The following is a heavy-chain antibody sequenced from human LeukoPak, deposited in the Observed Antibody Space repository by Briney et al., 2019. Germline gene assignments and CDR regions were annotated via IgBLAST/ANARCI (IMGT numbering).Heavy chain of an antibody. J-gene: IGHJ4*02. V-gene: IGHV3-43*01. Sequence: GGSLRLSCAASGFTFDDYTMYWVRQTPGKGLEWVSRISWDSGSTSYADSVKGRFTISRDNSKNSMYLQMNSLRTEDTALYYCAKDSERLRLGSGSYADYWGQGTLVTVSS. CDR3: AKDSERLRLGSGSYADY. D-gene: IGHD3-10*01. CDR1: GFTFDDYT. CDR2: ISWDSGST.